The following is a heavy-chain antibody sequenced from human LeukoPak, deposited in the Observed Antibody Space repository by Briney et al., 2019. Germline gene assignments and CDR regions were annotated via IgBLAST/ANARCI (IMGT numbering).Heavy chain of an antibody. Sequence: GGSLRLSCAASGFTFSTHAMHWVRQAPAKGLEWVAMIWFDGNTTYYVNSVKGRFTISRDNSKNTVDLRMNSLRAEDTAVYYCARARGAGIAARAFREFDYWGQGTLVTVSS. J-gene: IGHJ4*02. CDR3: ARARGAGIAARAFREFDY. CDR1: GFTFSTHA. CDR2: IWFDGNTT. V-gene: IGHV3-30*02. D-gene: IGHD6-6*01.